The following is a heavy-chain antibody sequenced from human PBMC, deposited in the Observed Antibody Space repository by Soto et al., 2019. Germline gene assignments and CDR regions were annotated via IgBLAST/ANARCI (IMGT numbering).Heavy chain of an antibody. D-gene: IGHD1-26*01. Sequence: EVPLLQSGGGLAQPGGSLRLSCEGSGFTFSTYAMSWVRQAPGKGLEWVSAISGSGGSTYYADSVRGRFTISRDNSRNTLYLQTNTLRAEDTALYYCALRKTGSYFDYWGQGSLVTVSS. CDR2: ISGSGGST. J-gene: IGHJ4*02. CDR1: GFTFSTYA. CDR3: ALRKTGSYFDY. V-gene: IGHV3-23*01.